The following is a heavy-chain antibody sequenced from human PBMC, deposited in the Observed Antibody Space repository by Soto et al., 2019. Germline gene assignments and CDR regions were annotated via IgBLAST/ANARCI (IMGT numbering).Heavy chain of an antibody. V-gene: IGHV3-23*01. CDR3: ARESYYYDSSTFDI. Sequence: EVQLLESGGGLVQPGGSLRLSCAASGFTFSNNAMSWVRQTPGKGLEWVSAISDGGGSTYYADSVKGRLTISRDNSKNTLYLQMNSLRAEDTALYYCARESYYYDSSTFDIWGQGTMVTVSS. D-gene: IGHD3-22*01. CDR1: GFTFSNNA. J-gene: IGHJ3*02. CDR2: ISDGGGST.